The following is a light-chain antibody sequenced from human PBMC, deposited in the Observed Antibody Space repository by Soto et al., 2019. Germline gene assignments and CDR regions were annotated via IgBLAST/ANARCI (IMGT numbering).Light chain of an antibody. CDR3: SSYAGSNNAYV. CDR1: SSDVGGYNY. CDR2: EVS. Sequence: QSALTQPPSASGSPGQSVTISCTGTSSDVGGYNYVSWYQQHPGKAPKLMIYEVSKRPSRVPDRFSGSKSGNTASLTVSGLQAEDEADYYCSSYAGSNNAYVFGTGTKVTVL. J-gene: IGLJ1*01. V-gene: IGLV2-8*01.